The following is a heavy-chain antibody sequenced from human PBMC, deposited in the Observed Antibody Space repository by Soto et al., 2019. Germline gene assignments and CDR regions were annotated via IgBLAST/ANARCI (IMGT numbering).Heavy chain of an antibody. CDR3: AKVIRADSTSSNFYYYSGLDV. CDR1: GFTFRTYG. CDR2: ISNNGINK. Sequence: QVQLVESGGGVVQPGRSLRLSCAASGFTFRTYGMHWVRQAPGKGLEWLAVISNNGINKYYADSVKGRFIISRDNSRDTLFLQMNSLRGEDTAIYYCAKVIRADSTSSNFYYYSGLDVWGQGTTVTVSS. D-gene: IGHD6-6*01. V-gene: IGHV3-30*18. J-gene: IGHJ6*02.